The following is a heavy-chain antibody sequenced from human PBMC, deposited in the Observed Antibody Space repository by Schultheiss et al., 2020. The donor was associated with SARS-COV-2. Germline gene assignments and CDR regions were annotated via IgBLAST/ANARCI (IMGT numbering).Heavy chain of an antibody. J-gene: IGHJ3*02. CDR3: VEMATMSAFDI. Sequence: SETLSLTCTVSGGSISSYYWSWIRQPPGKGLEWIGYIYYSGNTNYNPSLKSRVTISVDTSKNQFSLKLSSVTATDTAVYYCVEMATMSAFDIWGQGTMVTVSS. CDR2: IYYSGNT. V-gene: IGHV4-59*01. D-gene: IGHD5-24*01. CDR1: GGSISSYY.